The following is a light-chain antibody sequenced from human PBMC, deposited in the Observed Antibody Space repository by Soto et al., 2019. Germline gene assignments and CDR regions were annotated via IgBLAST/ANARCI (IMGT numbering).Light chain of an antibody. CDR1: HTISSSY. V-gene: IGKV3-20*01. CDR3: QQYVTSSPRT. Sequence: EILLTQSPGTLSLSLGERATLSCRASHTISSSYLSWYQQKPGQAPRLLMYGISRRATGIPDRFSGTGSGTDFTLPITSLEPEDFAVYYCQQYVTSSPRTFGQGTKVEIK. CDR2: GIS. J-gene: IGKJ1*01.